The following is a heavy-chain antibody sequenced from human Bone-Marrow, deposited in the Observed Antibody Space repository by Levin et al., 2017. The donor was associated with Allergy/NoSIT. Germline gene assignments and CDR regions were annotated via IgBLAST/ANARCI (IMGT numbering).Heavy chain of an antibody. CDR2: IYPGDSDT. V-gene: IGHV5-51*01. CDR1: GYSFISYW. D-gene: IGHD4-17*01. Sequence: GESLKISCKGSGYSFISYWIGWVRQMPGKGLEWMGIIYPGDSDTRYSPSFQGQVTISADKSISTSYLQWSSLKASDTAMYYCAITRAGDYRQWDDVSDIWGQGTMVTVSS. CDR3: AITRAGDYRQWDDVSDI. J-gene: IGHJ3*02.